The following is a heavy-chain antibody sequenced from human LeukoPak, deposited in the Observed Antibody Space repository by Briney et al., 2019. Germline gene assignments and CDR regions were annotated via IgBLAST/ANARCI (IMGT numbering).Heavy chain of an antibody. V-gene: IGHV4-38-2*01. CDR3: VREQLAPIYWFDP. CDR2: IYYSGST. CDR1: GYSISTGYY. Sequence: SETLSLTCAVSGYSISTGYYWGWIRQPPGKGLEWIGSIYYSGSTYYNPSLKSRVTISVDTSKNQFSLKLSSVTAADTAVYYCVREQLAPIYWFDPWGQGTLVTVSS. D-gene: IGHD6-13*01. J-gene: IGHJ5*02.